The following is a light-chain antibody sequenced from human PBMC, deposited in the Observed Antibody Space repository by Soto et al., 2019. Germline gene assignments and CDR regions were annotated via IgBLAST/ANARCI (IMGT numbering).Light chain of an antibody. CDR1: QSFRGL. J-gene: IGKJ5*01. CDR2: DAY. V-gene: IGKV3-11*01. CDR3: QQRHMWPIT. Sequence: EIVMTQSPATLSVSPGESVTLSCRASQSFRGLLAWYQQKPGQAPRLLIYDAYNRATGIPPRFSGSGSGTDFTLTISSLEPEDSAVYYCQQRHMWPITFGQGTRLEI.